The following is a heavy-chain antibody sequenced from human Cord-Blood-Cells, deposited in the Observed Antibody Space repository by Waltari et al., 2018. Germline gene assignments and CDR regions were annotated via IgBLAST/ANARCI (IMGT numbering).Heavy chain of an antibody. J-gene: IGHJ3*02. Sequence: LTCTVSGGSISSSSYYWGWIRQPPGKGLEWIGIIYYSGSAYYNPTLKSRVTISVDTSKNQFSLKLSSVTAADTAVYYCARGACSSTSCYPSDAFDIWGQGTMDTVSS. D-gene: IGHD2-2*01. CDR2: IYYSGSA. CDR1: GGSISSSSYY. CDR3: ARGACSSTSCYPSDAFDI. V-gene: IGHV4-39*01.